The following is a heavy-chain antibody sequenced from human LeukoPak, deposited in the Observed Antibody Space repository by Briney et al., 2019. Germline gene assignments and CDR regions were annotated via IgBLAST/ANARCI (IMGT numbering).Heavy chain of an antibody. D-gene: IGHD1-26*01. Sequence: GGSLRLSCAVSGFTFSSYGMHWVRQAPGKGLEWVAVISYDGSNKYYADSVKGRFTISRDNSKNTLYLQMNSLRAEDTAVYYCAKSGSYWGYFDYWGQGALVTVSS. V-gene: IGHV3-30*18. CDR3: AKSGSYWGYFDY. J-gene: IGHJ4*02. CDR1: GFTFSSYG. CDR2: ISYDGSNK.